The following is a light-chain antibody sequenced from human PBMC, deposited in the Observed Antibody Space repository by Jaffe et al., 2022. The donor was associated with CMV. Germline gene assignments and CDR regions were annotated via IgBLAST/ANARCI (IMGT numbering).Light chain of an antibody. V-gene: IGKV3-15*01. Sequence: EIVMTQSPATLSLSPGERATLSCRASQSVSSNLAWYQQKPGQAPRLLIYGASTRATGIPARFSGSGSATEFTLSISSLQSEDFAIYYCQQYNNWPWAFGQGTSVEIK. J-gene: IGKJ1*01. CDR1: QSVSSN. CDR2: GAS. CDR3: QQYNNWPWA.